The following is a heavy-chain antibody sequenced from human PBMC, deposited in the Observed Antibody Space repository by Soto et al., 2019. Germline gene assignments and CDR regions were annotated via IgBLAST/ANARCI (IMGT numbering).Heavy chain of an antibody. Sequence: SVKVSCKASGGTFSSYAISWVRQAPGQGLEWMGGIIPIFGTANYAQKFQGRVTITADESTSTAYMELSSPRSEDTAVYYCARDTYYYGSGSYFYGRNWFDPWGQGTLVTVS. CDR1: GGTFSSYA. J-gene: IGHJ5*02. CDR2: IIPIFGTA. D-gene: IGHD3-10*01. V-gene: IGHV1-69*13. CDR3: ARDTYYYGSGSYFYGRNWFDP.